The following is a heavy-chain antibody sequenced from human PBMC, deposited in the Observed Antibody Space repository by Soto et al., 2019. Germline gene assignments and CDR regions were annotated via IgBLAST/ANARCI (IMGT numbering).Heavy chain of an antibody. J-gene: IGHJ6*02. CDR3: ARDRIAGSKYYYGMDV. Sequence: QVQLVQSXXEXKKPGSSVRVSCKASGGTFSSYAISWVRQAPGQGLEWXGGIIPIFGTENYAQKFQGRVTNTADESTRTAYMELSSLRSEDTAVYYCARDRIAGSKYYYGMDVWGQGTTVTVSS. CDR1: GGTFSSYA. V-gene: IGHV1-69*01. CDR2: IIPIFGTE. D-gene: IGHD6-13*01.